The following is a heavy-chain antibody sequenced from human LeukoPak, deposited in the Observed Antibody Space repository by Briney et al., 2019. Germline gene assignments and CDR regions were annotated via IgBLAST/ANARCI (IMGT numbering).Heavy chain of an antibody. J-gene: IGHJ4*02. CDR2: MYSYNTT. Sequence: GGSLRLSCAASGFTFSSYAMSWVRQAPGKGLEWVSTMYSYNTTHYADSVRGRFTISRQNSKNTLSLQMNSLRVEDTAVYYCVRGGGWHPGPLFDSWGQGTLLTVSS. CDR1: GFTFSSYA. D-gene: IGHD6-19*01. CDR3: VRGGGWHPGPLFDS. V-gene: IGHV3-23*05.